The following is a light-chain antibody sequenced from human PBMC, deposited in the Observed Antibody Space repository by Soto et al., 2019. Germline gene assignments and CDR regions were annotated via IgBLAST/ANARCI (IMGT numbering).Light chain of an antibody. CDR2: DAS. J-gene: IGKJ5*01. V-gene: IGKV1-33*01. Sequence: DIQMTQSPSSLSASVGDRVTITCQASQDITNNLIWYQQKPGKAPILLIYDASDLHTGVPSRFSGSGSGTDFTFTISSLQPEDIATYYCQQYDNLPLSFGHGTRLEIK. CDR3: QQYDNLPLS. CDR1: QDITNN.